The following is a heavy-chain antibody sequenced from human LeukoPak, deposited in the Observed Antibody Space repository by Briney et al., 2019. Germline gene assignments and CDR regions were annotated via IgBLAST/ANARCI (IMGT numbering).Heavy chain of an antibody. Sequence: ASVKVSCKASGYTFTSYYMHWVRQAPGQGLEWMGIINPSGGSTSYAQKFQGRVTMTRDTSTSTVYVELSSLRSEDTAVYYCARVYDSSGYRDNWFDPWGQGTLVTVSS. D-gene: IGHD3-22*01. V-gene: IGHV1-46*01. CDR3: ARVYDSSGYRDNWFDP. CDR1: GYTFTSYY. J-gene: IGHJ5*02. CDR2: INPSGGST.